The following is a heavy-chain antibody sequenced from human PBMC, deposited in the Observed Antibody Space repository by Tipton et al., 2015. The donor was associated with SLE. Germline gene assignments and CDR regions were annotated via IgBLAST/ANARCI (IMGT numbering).Heavy chain of an antibody. CDR3: ARDRGY. J-gene: IGHJ4*02. CDR2: IYYSGST. V-gene: IGHV4-39*07. Sequence: TLSLTCTVSGGSISSYYWSWIRQPPGKGLEWIGSIYYSGSTYYNPSLKSRVTISVDTSKNQFSLKLSSVTAADTAVYYCARDRGYWGQGTLVTVSS. CDR1: GGSISSYY.